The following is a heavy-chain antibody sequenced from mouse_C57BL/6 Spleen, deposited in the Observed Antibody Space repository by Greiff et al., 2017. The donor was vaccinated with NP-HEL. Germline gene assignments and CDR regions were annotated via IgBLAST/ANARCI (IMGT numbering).Heavy chain of an antibody. J-gene: IGHJ1*03. CDR1: GYTFTSYW. V-gene: IGHV1-64*01. CDR2: IHPNSGST. Sequence: VKLQQPGAELVKPGASVKLSCKASGYTFTSYWMHWVKQRPGQGLEWIGMIHPNSGSTNYNEKFKSKATLTVDKSSSTAYMQLSSLTSEDSAVYYCARCGGYYFYWYFDVWGTGATVTVSS. D-gene: IGHD2-3*01. CDR3: ARCGGYYFYWYFDV.